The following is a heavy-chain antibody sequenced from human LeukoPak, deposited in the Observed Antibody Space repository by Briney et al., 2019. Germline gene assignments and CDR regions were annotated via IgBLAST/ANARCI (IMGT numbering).Heavy chain of an antibody. D-gene: IGHD3-10*01. CDR1: GFTFDDYG. CDR3: ARGPGKASFDY. J-gene: IGHJ4*02. Sequence: GGSLRLSCAASGFTFDDYGMSWVRQAPGKGLEWVSGINWNGGSTGYADSVKGRFTISRDNAKNSLYLQMNSLRAEDTAVYYCARGPGKASFDYWGQGTLVTVSS. V-gene: IGHV3-20*04. CDR2: INWNGGST.